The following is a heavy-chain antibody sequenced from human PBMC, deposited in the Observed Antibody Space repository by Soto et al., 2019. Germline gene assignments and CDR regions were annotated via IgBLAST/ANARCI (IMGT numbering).Heavy chain of an antibody. CDR1: GFSLSTSGVG. V-gene: IGHV2-5*02. CDR2: IYWDDDK. Sequence: QITLKESGPTLVKPTQTLTLTCTLSGFSLSTSGVGVGWIRQPPGKALEWLALIYWDDDKRYSPSLKSRLTITKDTSKNQVVLTMTNMDPVDTATYYCAHARCDWDYDYIWGSYRPSCRDAFDIWGQGTMVTVSS. CDR3: AHARCDWDYDYIWGSYRPSCRDAFDI. D-gene: IGHD3-16*02. J-gene: IGHJ3*02.